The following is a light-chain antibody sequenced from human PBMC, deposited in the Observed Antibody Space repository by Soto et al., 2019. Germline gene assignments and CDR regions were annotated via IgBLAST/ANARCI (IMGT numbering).Light chain of an antibody. J-gene: IGKJ4*01. CDR2: AAS. Sequence: EIVLTQSPGTLSLSPGERATLSCRASQSVHRHFFAWYQQKPGQAPRLLIYAASTRATGIPARFSGSGSGTDFTLTISRLEPEDFAVYYCQQYGNSPLTFGGGTKVEIK. V-gene: IGKV3-20*01. CDR1: QSVHRHF. CDR3: QQYGNSPLT.